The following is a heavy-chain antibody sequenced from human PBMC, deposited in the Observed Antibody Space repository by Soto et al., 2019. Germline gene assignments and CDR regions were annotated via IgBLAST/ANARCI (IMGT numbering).Heavy chain of an antibody. CDR3: ARGGGFDSFDY. CDR2: INHLETT. CDR1: GASITYGAYS. V-gene: IGHV4-30-2*01. J-gene: IGHJ4*02. D-gene: IGHD3-10*01. Sequence: QLQLHMSGSGLVKPSQSLSLTCTVSGASITYGAYSWSWILQTPGKGLEWIGYINHLETTFYNPSFESRLTLSIDRTKNQFSLNLKSMSAADRAVYFCARGGGFDSFDYWGQGILVTVSS.